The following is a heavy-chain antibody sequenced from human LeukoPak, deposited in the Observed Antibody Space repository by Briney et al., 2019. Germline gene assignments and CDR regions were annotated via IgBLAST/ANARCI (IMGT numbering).Heavy chain of an antibody. CDR1: GYTFTSYG. J-gene: IGHJ6*03. D-gene: IGHD4-17*01. V-gene: IGHV1-18*01. Sequence: ASVTVSCKASGYTFTSYGISWVRQAPGQGLEWMGWISAYNGNTNYAQKLQGRVTMTTDTSTSTAYMELRSLRSDDTAVYYCARVSGDYAVPNYYYYMDVWGKGTTVTVSS. CDR2: ISAYNGNT. CDR3: ARVSGDYAVPNYYYYMDV.